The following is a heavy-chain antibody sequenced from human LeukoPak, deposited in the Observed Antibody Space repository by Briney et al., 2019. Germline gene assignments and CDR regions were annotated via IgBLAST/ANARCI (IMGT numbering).Heavy chain of an antibody. CDR1: GLTLSSYW. D-gene: IGHD2-2*01. CDR2: IKQDGSEK. J-gene: IGHJ6*03. CDR3: ARGAGYCSSTTCSDYYYMDV. Sequence: GGSLRLSCAASGLTLSSYWMSWVRQAPGKGLEWVANIKQDGSEKYYVESVKSRFTISRDNAKNSLYLQMNSLRAEDTAVYYCARGAGYCSSTTCSDYYYMDVWGKGTTVTVSS. V-gene: IGHV3-7*01.